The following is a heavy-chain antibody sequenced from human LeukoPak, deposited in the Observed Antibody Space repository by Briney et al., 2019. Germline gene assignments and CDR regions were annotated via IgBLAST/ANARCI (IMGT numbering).Heavy chain of an antibody. V-gene: IGHV1-2*06. D-gene: IGHD5-12*01. CDR3: ASGYEDY. Sequence: ASVKVSCKASGDTFSDYYIHWVRQAPGQGLEWMGRINPDSGGTNYAQKFQGRVTMTRDTSISTAYMELSRLRSDDTAVYYCASGYEDYWGQGTLVTVTS. J-gene: IGHJ4*02. CDR1: GDTFSDYY. CDR2: INPDSGGT.